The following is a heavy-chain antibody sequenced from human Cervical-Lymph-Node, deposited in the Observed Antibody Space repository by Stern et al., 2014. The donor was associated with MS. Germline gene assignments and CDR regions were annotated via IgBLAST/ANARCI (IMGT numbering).Heavy chain of an antibody. CDR3: ARAVGYNWNYFDY. J-gene: IGHJ4*02. Sequence: QVQLVESGPGLVKPSETLSLTCTVSGGSISSYYWSWIRQPPGKGMERLGYIYYSGSTNYNPSLKSRVTISVDTSKNQFSLKLSSVTAADTAVYYCARAVGYNWNYFDYWGQGTLVTVSS. CDR1: GGSISSYY. D-gene: IGHD1-20*01. CDR2: IYYSGST. V-gene: IGHV4-59*01.